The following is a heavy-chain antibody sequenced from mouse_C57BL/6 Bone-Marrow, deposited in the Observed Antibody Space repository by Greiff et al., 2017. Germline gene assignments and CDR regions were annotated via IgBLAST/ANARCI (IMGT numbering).Heavy chain of an antibody. V-gene: IGHV14-4*01. CDR2: IDPENGDT. CDR1: GFTIKDDY. CDR3: TVESFDY. Sequence: EVQLQESGAELVRPGASVKLSCTASGFTIKDDYMHWVKQRPEQGLEWIGWIDPENGDTEYASKFQGKATITADTSSNTAYLPLSSLTSEDTAVYYCTVESFDYWGQGTTLTVSS. J-gene: IGHJ2*01.